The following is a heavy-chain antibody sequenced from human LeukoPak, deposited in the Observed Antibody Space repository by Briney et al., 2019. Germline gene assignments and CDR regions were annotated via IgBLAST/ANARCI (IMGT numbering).Heavy chain of an antibody. Sequence: ASVKVSGKASGGTFSSYAINWVRQAPGQGLEWMGGIIPIFGTANYAQKFQDRVTITADESTSTAYMELSSLRSEDTAIYYCASRLYCSNTRCRNFPFAYWGQGTLVTVSS. CDR1: GGTFSSYA. CDR2: IIPIFGTA. V-gene: IGHV1-69*13. J-gene: IGHJ4*02. D-gene: IGHD2-2*01. CDR3: ASRLYCSNTRCRNFPFAY.